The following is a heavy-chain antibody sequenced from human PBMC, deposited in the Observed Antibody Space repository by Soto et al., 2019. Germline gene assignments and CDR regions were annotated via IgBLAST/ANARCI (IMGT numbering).Heavy chain of an antibody. CDR2: ISYDGSNK. CDR3: ASGRQLPVPLYSPGEGADV. CDR1: GFTFSSYA. Sequence: GGSLRLSCAASGFTFSSYAMHWVRQAPGKGLEWVAVISYDGSNKYYADSVKGRFTISRDNSKNTLYLQMNSLRAEDTAVYYCASGRQLPVPLYSPGEGADVWGQGTTVTVSS. V-gene: IGHV3-30-3*01. J-gene: IGHJ6*02. D-gene: IGHD6-6*01.